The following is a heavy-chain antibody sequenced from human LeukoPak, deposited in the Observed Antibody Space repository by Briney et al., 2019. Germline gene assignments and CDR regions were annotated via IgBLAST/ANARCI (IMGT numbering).Heavy chain of an antibody. CDR3: AREAASCGGDCYDY. Sequence: GESLRLSCAASGFSFSSYSMNWVRQAPGKGLEWVSIISRDSRTIVDADSVKGRFTISRDNAKNSLYLQMNSLGVEDTAVYYCAREAASCGGDCYDYWGQGTLVTVSS. CDR1: GFSFSSYS. CDR2: ISRDSRTI. V-gene: IGHV3-21*01. D-gene: IGHD2-21*02. J-gene: IGHJ4*02.